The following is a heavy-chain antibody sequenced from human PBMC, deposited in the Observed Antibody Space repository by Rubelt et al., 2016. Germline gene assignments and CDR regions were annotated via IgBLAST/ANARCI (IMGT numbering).Heavy chain of an antibody. CDR1: GGSISSSSYY. Sequence: QPQLQESGPGLVKPSETLSLTCTVSGGSISSSSYYWGWIRQPPGKGLEWIGSIYYSGSTYYNPSLKSRVTISVDTSKNQFSLKLSSVTAADTALYYCARIDIVVVPSATFDHWGQGTLVTVSS. V-gene: IGHV4-39*01. CDR2: IYYSGST. D-gene: IGHD2-2*01. J-gene: IGHJ4*02. CDR3: ARIDIVVVPSATFDH.